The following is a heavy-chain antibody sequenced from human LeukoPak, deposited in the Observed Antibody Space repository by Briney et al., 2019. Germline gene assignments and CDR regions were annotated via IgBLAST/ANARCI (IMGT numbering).Heavy chain of an antibody. CDR3: ARDRRYGDYAY. D-gene: IGHD4-17*01. J-gene: IGHJ4*02. Sequence: GASVKVSCKASGGTFSSYAISWVRQAPGQGLEWMGGIIPIFGTANYAQKFQGRVTITADESTSTAYMELSRLRSDDTAVYYCARDRRYGDYAYWGQGTLVTVPS. CDR1: GGTFSSYA. CDR2: IIPIFGTA. V-gene: IGHV1-69*01.